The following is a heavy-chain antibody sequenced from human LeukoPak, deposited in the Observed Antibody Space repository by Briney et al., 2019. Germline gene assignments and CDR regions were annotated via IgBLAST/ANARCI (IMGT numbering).Heavy chain of an antibody. J-gene: IGHJ4*02. V-gene: IGHV3-21*01. CDR2: ISSSSSYI. CDR1: GFTFSSYS. CDR3: ARGLFGGVIVYY. Sequence: GGSLRLSCAASGFTFSSYSMNWVRQAPGKGLEWVSSISSSSSYIYYADSVKGRFTISRDNAKNSLYLQMNSLRAEDTAVYYCARGLFGGVIVYYWGQGTLVTVSS. D-gene: IGHD3-16*02.